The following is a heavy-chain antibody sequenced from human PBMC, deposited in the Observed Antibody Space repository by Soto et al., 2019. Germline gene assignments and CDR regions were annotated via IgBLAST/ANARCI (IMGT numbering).Heavy chain of an antibody. CDR3: ARLEGLATISYYFDY. V-gene: IGHV4-39*01. Sequence: QLQLQESGPGLVKPSETLSLTCSVSGDSINSDNYYWAWIRRPPGRGLEWFGSIYYRGNTYYNPSLKTRVTISLDKSKSQFSLKLNSVTAADSAVYFCARLEGLATISYYFDYWGQGTLVTVSS. CDR2: IYYRGNT. J-gene: IGHJ4*02. CDR1: GDSINSDNYY. D-gene: IGHD3-9*01.